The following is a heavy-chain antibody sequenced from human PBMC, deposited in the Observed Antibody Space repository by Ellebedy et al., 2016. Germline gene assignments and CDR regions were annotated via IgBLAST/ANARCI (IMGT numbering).Heavy chain of an antibody. V-gene: IGHV1-18*04. J-gene: IGHJ4*02. D-gene: IGHD2-21*02. CDR3: ARNPPWGCGGDCVYFDC. CDR1: GYTFTSYS. Sequence: ASVKVSCKASGYTFTSYSFSWVRQAPGQGLEWMGWINAGNGDTKYAQKIKGRVTITRDTSASTAYMELSSLRSEDTAVYYCARNPPWGCGGDCVYFDCWGPGTLVTVPS. CDR2: INAGNGDT.